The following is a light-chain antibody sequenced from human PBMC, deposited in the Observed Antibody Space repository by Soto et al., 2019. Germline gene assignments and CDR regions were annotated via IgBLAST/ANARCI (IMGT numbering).Light chain of an antibody. CDR3: QQRSNWPRT. CDR1: QSVASY. Sequence: EIVLTQSPATLSLSPGERATLSCRASQSVASYLAWYQQRPGQAPRLLISDASKRATGIPGRISGSGSETDFTLTISSLEPEDFAVYYCQQRSNWPRTFGQGTRVDIK. J-gene: IGKJ1*01. CDR2: DAS. V-gene: IGKV3-11*01.